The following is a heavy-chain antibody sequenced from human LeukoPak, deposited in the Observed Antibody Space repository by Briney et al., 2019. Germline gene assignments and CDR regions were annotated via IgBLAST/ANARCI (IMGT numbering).Heavy chain of an antibody. V-gene: IGHV3-23*01. CDR2: ISGSGGST. CDR1: GFTFSSYA. D-gene: IGHD6-6*01. CDR3: AKESSKYSSSLGDAFDI. Sequence: GGSLRLSCAASGFTFSSYAMSWVRQAPGKGLEWVSAISGSGGSTYYADSVKGRFTISRDNSKDTLYLQMNSLRAEDTAVYYCAKESSKYSSSLGDAFDIWGQGTMVTVSS. J-gene: IGHJ3*02.